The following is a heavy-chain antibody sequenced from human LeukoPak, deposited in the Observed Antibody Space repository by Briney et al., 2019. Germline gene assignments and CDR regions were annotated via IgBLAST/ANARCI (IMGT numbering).Heavy chain of an antibody. V-gene: IGHV1-2*06. D-gene: IGHD3-10*01. J-gene: IGHJ3*02. CDR2: INPNSGGT. CDR3: ARRGFGDQGRPKAFDI. CDR1: GYTFTGYY. Sequence: GASVKVSCKASGYTFTGYYMHWVRQAPGQGLEWMGRINPNSGGTNYAQKLQGRVTMTRDTSISTAYMELSRLRSDDTAVYYCARRGFGDQGRPKAFDIWGQGTMVTVSS.